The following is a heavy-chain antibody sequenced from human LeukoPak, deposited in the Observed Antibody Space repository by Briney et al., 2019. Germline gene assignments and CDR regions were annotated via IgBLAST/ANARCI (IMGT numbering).Heavy chain of an antibody. D-gene: IGHD1-14*01. Sequence: SETLSLTCAVYAVSCSGYYWSWIRPPPGNGLEWIGEVNHSGSTNYNPSLNSGVTISVDTSKNQFSLKLSSVTAADTAVYYCAASRIFDYWGQGTLVTVSS. V-gene: IGHV4-34*01. J-gene: IGHJ4*02. CDR1: AVSCSGYY. CDR3: AASRIFDY. CDR2: VNHSGST.